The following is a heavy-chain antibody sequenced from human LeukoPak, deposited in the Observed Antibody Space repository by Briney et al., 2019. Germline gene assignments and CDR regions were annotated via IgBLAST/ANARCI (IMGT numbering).Heavy chain of an antibody. CDR1: GYTISSGNY. CDR3: ARDAGYDFWTGYPFGY. J-gene: IGHJ4*02. D-gene: IGHD3/OR15-3a*01. V-gene: IGHV4-38-2*02. CDR2: IHPSGTT. Sequence: SETLSVTCTVSGYTISSGNYWGWIRQPPGKGLEWIGSIHPSGTTYYNPSLKSRVTVSVDTSKNQFSLNLSAVTAADTAVYYCARDAGYDFWTGYPFGYWGQGTLVIVSS.